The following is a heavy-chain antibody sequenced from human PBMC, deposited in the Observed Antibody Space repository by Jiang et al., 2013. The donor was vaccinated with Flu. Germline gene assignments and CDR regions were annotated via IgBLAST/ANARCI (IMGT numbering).Heavy chain of an antibody. D-gene: IGHD2-15*01. V-gene: IGHV1-46*01. Sequence: SGAEVKKPGASVTVSCKASQYTFISYHIHWVRQAPGQGPEWMGIIDPSGGTTTYAQRFEGRLTMTRDTSTSTVYMELSSLRSEDTAVYYCARDHSPISMDYYFDYWGQGTLVTV. J-gene: IGHJ4*02. CDR1: QYTFISYH. CDR2: IDPSGGTT. CDR3: ARDHSPISMDYYFDY.